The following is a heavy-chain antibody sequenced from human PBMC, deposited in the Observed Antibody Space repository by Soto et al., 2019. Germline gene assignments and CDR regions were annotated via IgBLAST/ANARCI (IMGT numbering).Heavy chain of an antibody. V-gene: IGHV4-4*07. Sequence: SETLSLTCTVSGGSISSYYWSWIRHPAGKGLEWIGRTYTSGSTNYNPSLKSRVTMSVDTSKNQFSLKLSSVTAADTAVYYCARDYYDSSGYYPADYWGQGTLVTVSS. CDR3: ARDYYDSSGYYPADY. CDR2: TYTSGST. J-gene: IGHJ4*02. CDR1: GGSISSYY. D-gene: IGHD3-22*01.